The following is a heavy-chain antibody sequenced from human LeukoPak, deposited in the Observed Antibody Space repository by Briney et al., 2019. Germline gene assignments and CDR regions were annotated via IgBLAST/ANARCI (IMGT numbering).Heavy chain of an antibody. CDR1: GGTFSSYA. CDR2: IKQDGSEK. Sequence: AASVKVSCKASGGTFSSYAISWVRQAPGKGLKWVANIKQDGSEKYYVDSVKGRFTISRDNAKNSLYLQMNSLRAEDTAVYYCARSEGYCSGGSCYIDWFDPWGQGTLVTVSS. J-gene: IGHJ5*02. CDR3: ARSEGYCSGGSCYIDWFDP. V-gene: IGHV3-7*01. D-gene: IGHD2-15*01.